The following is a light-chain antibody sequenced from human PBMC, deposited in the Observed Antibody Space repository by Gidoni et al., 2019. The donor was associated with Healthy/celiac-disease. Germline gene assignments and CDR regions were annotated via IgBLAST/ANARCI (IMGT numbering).Light chain of an antibody. Sequence: EIVLTQSPGTLSLSPGERATLSCRASKSVSSSYLAWYQQKPGQAPRLLIYGASSRATGIPDRFSGSGSGTDFTLTISRLEPEDFAVYYCQQYGSSLYTFGQXTKLEIK. CDR2: GAS. J-gene: IGKJ2*01. CDR3: QQYGSSLYT. CDR1: KSVSSSY. V-gene: IGKV3-20*01.